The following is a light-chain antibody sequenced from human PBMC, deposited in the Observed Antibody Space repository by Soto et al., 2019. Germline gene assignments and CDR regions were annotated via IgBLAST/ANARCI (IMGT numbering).Light chain of an antibody. V-gene: IGLV1-40*01. CDR1: SSNIGAGYD. CDR2: GNS. Sequence: QPVLTQPPSVSGAPGQRVTISCTGSSSNIGAGYDVHWYQQLPGTAPKLLTYGNSNRPSGVPDRFSGSKSGTSASLAITGLQAEDEADYYCQSYDSSLISYVFGTGTKLTVL. CDR3: QSYDSSLISYV. J-gene: IGLJ1*01.